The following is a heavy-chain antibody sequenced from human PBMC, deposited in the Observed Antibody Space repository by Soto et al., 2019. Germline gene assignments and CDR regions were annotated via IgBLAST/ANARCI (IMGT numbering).Heavy chain of an antibody. CDR1: GGSISSGGYY. Sequence: VQLQESGPGLVKPSQTLSLTCTVSGGSISSGGYYWSWIRQHPGKGLEWIGYIYYSGSTYYNPSLKSRVTISVDTSKNQFSLKLSSVTAADTAVYYCARTGGGYQLLSGVFGPWGQGTLVTVSS. J-gene: IGHJ5*02. D-gene: IGHD2-2*01. CDR3: ARTGGGYQLLSGVFGP. V-gene: IGHV4-31*03. CDR2: IYYSGST.